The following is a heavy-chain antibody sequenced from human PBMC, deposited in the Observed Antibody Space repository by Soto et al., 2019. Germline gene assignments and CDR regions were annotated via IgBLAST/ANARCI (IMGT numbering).Heavy chain of an antibody. CDR3: XRMTRNNPLSYYYGMDV. D-gene: IGHD1-20*01. Sequence: SETLSLTCTVSGGSISSGGYYWSWIRQHPGKGLEWIGYIYYSGSTYYNPSLKSRVTISVDTSKNQFSLKLSSVTAADTAVYYCXRMTRNNPLSYYYGMDVWGQGTTVTVSS. CDR1: GGSISSGGYY. J-gene: IGHJ6*02. V-gene: IGHV4-31*03. CDR2: IYYSGST.